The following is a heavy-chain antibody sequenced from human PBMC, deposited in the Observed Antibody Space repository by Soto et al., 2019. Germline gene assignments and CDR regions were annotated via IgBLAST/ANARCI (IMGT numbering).Heavy chain of an antibody. J-gene: IGHJ6*03. D-gene: IGHD2-2*01. CDR2: IKQDGSEK. V-gene: IGHV3-7*01. Sequence: EVQVVESGGGLVQPGGSLRLSCAASGFTFSNHWMTWVRQAPGKGLEWVANIKQDGSEKYYVDSVKGRFTLSRDNAKNSLYLQMNSLRAEDTAVSYCARDSAYCRSTSCYLSYYYYMDVWGKGTTVTVSS. CDR3: ARDSAYCRSTSCYLSYYYYMDV. CDR1: GFTFSNHW.